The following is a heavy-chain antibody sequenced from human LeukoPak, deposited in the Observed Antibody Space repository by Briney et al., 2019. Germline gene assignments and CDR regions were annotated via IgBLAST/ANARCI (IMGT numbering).Heavy chain of an antibody. J-gene: IGHJ4*02. D-gene: IGHD3-3*01. CDR3: ARLYYDVWSGYYYFGY. V-gene: IGHV4-59*12. CDR2: IYYSGST. CDR1: GGSISSYY. Sequence: SGTLSLTCTVSGGSISSYYWSWIRQPPGKGLECIGYIYYSGSTNYTPSLKSRVTISVDTSKNQFSLKLSSVTAADTALYYWARLYYDVWSGYYYFGYCGQRTLVTV.